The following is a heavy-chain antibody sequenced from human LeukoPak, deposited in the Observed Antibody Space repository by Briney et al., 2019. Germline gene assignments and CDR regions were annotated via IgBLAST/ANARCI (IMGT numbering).Heavy chain of an antibody. Sequence: GGSLRLSCAASGFTFSSYGIHWVRQAPGKGLEWVAFIRSDGSDKYYADSVKGRFTISRDNSKKTVYLQMSSLRAEDTALYSCAKGRDLSRMTYYFDYWGQGTLVTVSS. CDR3: AKGRDLSRMTYYFDY. D-gene: IGHD1-14*01. CDR2: IRSDGSDK. J-gene: IGHJ4*02. CDR1: GFTFSSYG. V-gene: IGHV3-30*02.